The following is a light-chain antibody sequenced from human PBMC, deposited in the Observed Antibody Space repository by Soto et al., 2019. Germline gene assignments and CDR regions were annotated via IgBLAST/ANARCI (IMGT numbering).Light chain of an antibody. CDR3: QQDGSSGT. CDR1: QSVSNNY. Sequence: EIVWRQSPGTLSLSPGEGATLSCRASQSVSNNYLAWYQQKPCQAPRLRIDGASNRATGLPCRFSGSGSGTEFTLTISRLEPEDFAVYYCQQDGSSGTFGQGTKVDI. V-gene: IGKV3-20*01. J-gene: IGKJ1*01. CDR2: GAS.